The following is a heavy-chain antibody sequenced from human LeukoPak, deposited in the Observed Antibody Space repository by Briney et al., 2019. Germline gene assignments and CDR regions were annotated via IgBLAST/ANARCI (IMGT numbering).Heavy chain of an antibody. CDR1: GYTFTSYG. J-gene: IGHJ4*02. CDR3: AREDSSGYYGVFDY. V-gene: IGHV1-18*01. D-gene: IGHD3-22*01. CDR2: ISAYNGNT. Sequence: ASVKVSCKASGYTFTSYGISWVRQAPGQGLEWMGWISAYNGNTNYAQKLQGRVTMTTDTSTSTAYMELRSLRSDDTAVYYYAREDSSGYYGVFDYWGQGTLVTVSS.